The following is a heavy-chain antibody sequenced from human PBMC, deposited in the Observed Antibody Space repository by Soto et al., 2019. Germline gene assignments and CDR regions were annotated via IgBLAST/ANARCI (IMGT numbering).Heavy chain of an antibody. D-gene: IGHD3-3*01. V-gene: IGHV3-30*18. Sequence: PGGSLRLSCAASGFTFSSYGMHWVRQAPGKGLEWVAVISYDGSNKYYADSVKGRFTISRDNSKNTLYLQMNSLRAEDTAVFFFSKEDSLESGYQHLFDYWGQGTLVTVSS. CDR3: SKEDSLESGYQHLFDY. CDR1: GFTFSSYG. CDR2: ISYDGSNK. J-gene: IGHJ4*02.